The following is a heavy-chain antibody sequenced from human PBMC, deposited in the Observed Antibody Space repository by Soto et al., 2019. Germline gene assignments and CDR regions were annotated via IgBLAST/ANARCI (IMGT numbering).Heavy chain of an antibody. D-gene: IGHD3-16*01. V-gene: IGHV1-18*01. J-gene: IGHJ4*02. CDR2: ISAYNDNT. CDR3: ARGCLGEFVPYFAN. CDR1: GFTLTSYA. Sequence: ASVKVSCKASGFTLTSYAISWVRQAPGEGLEWMGWISAYNDNTNYAQKLQGRVTMTTDTSTSTAYMELRSLRSDDTAVYYCARGCLGEFVPYFANWCPARLVTV.